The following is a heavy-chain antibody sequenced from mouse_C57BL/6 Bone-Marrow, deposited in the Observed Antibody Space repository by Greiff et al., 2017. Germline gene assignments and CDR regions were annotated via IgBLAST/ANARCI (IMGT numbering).Heavy chain of an antibody. D-gene: IGHD2-14*01. CDR2: INPSSGYT. CDR1: GYTFTSYT. CDR3: ANRYYAMDY. J-gene: IGHJ4*01. Sequence: VKLMESGAELARPGASVKMSCKASGYTFTSYTMHWVKQRPGQGLEWIGYINPSSGYTKYNQKFKDKATLTADKSSSTAYMQLSSLTSEDSAVYYCANRYYAMDYWGQGTSVTVSS. V-gene: IGHV1-4*01.